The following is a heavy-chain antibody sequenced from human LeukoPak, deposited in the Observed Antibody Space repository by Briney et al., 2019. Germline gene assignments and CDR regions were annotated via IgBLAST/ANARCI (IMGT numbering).Heavy chain of an antibody. D-gene: IGHD2-21*02. CDR1: GFTVSSNY. V-gene: IGHV3-53*01. Sequence: GGSLRLSCAASGFTVSSNYMSWVRQAPGKGLEWVSVIYSDGNTYYADSVKGRFTISRDNSKNTLYLQMNSLRAEDTAVYYCAPMTADASAYWGQGTLVTVSS. CDR2: IYSDGNT. CDR3: APMTADASAY. J-gene: IGHJ4*02.